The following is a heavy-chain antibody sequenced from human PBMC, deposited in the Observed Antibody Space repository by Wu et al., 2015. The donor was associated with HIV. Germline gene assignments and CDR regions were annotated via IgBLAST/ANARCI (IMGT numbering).Heavy chain of an antibody. V-gene: IGHV1-69*13. D-gene: IGHD2-21*01. CDR2: IIPTFGTG. Sequence: QVQLVQSGAEVKKPGSSVKVSCKASGGSFSSYGISWVRQAPGQGLEWMGRIIPTFGTGNSAQNFQGRITITADDSTSTAYMELRGLTSEDTAVYYCAGQIPYQDAFDIWGQGTMVTVSS. CDR3: AGQIPYQDAFDI. CDR1: GGSFSSYG. J-gene: IGHJ3*02.